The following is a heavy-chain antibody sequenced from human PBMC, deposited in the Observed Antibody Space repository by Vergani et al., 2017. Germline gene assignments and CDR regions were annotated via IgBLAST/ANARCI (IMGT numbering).Heavy chain of an antibody. Sequence: QVQLVESGGGVVQPGRSLRLSCAASGFTFSSYGMHWVRQAPGKGLEWVAVISYDGSNKYYADSVKGRVTISRDNSKNTLYLQMNSLRAEDTAVYYCAKADCSSTSCRDAFDIWGQGTMVTVSS. CDR3: AKADCSSTSCRDAFDI. CDR1: GFTFSSYG. J-gene: IGHJ3*02. D-gene: IGHD2-2*01. V-gene: IGHV3-30*18. CDR2: ISYDGSNK.